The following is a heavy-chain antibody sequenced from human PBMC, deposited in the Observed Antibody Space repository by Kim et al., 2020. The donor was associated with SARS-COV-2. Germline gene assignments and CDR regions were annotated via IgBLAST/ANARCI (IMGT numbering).Heavy chain of an antibody. V-gene: IGHV3-74*01. CDR2: IYADGSSP. J-gene: IGHJ1*01. Sequence: GGSLRLSCAASGFTFSNYWMHWVRQTPGKGLVWVSRIYADGSSPTFADSVKGRFTISRDNAKDTLYLQMSSLRVEDTAVYYCVRGFDLQYSVSFQFWGQGTLVTVSS. CDR1: GFTFSNYW. CDR3: VRGFDLQYSVSFQF. D-gene: IGHD1-26*01.